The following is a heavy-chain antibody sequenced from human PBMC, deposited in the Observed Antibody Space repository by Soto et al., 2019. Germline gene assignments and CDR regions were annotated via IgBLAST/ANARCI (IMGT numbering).Heavy chain of an antibody. D-gene: IGHD3-10*01. CDR1: GGSISSDDYY. J-gene: IGHJ6*02. CDR2: IYYSGST. V-gene: IGHV4-30-4*01. CDR3: ARVGFGELLAHGMDV. Sequence: QVQLQESGPGLVKPSQTLSLTCTVSGGSISSDDYYWSWIRQPPGKGLEWIGYIYYSGSTYYNPSLKSSVTITVDTSKNQFSLKLSSVTAADTAVYYCARVGFGELLAHGMDVWGQGTTVTVSS.